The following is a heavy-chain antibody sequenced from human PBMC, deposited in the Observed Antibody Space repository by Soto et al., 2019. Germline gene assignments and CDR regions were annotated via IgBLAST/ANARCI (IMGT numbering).Heavy chain of an antibody. CDR3: ACGRGELSLYYFDY. V-gene: IGHV1-8*01. CDR1: GYTFTSYD. CDR2: MNPNSGNT. Sequence: QVQLLQSGAEVKTPGASVKVSCKASGYTFTSYDINWVRQATGQGLEWMGWMNPNSGNTGYALKFQGRVTMTRNTSISTAYMELSSLRSEDTAVYYCACGRGELSLYYFDYLGQGTLVTVFS. J-gene: IGHJ4*02. D-gene: IGHD3-16*02.